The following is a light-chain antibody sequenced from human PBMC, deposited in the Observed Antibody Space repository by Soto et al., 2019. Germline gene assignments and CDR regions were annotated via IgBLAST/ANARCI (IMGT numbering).Light chain of an antibody. CDR2: GNN. CDR3: SSYTSSSTLDVV. J-gene: IGLJ2*01. V-gene: IGLV1-40*01. CDR1: SSNIGAGYD. Sequence: QSVLTQPPSVSGAPGQTITISCTGSSSNIGAGYDVHWYQQLPGRAPKLLIYGNNNRPSGVPDRFSGSKSGTSVSLTISGLQAEDEADYYCSSYTSSSTLDVVFGGGTKLTVL.